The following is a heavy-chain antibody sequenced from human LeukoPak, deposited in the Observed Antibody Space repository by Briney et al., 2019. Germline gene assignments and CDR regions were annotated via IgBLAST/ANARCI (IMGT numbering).Heavy chain of an antibody. D-gene: IGHD3-16*02. CDR2: ISSSGSTI. J-gene: IGHJ4*02. Sequence: PGGSLRLSFAASGFTFSSYEMNWVRQAPGKGLEWVSYISSSGSTIYYADSVKGRCTISRDNAKNSLYLQMNSLRAEDTAVYYCARGGPDYVWGSYRPYYFDYWGQGTLVTVSS. CDR3: ARGGPDYVWGSYRPYYFDY. CDR1: GFTFSSYE. V-gene: IGHV3-48*03.